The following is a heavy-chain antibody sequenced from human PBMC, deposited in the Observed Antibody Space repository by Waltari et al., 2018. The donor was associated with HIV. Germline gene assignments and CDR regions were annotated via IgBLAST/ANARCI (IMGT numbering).Heavy chain of an antibody. J-gene: IGHJ4*02. CDR2: VAPRNGVT. Sequence: QAQPVQSGAEGKTPGASVEVSCKASGYPFPNYYLHWVRQAPGQGLNGMGRVAPRNGVTNNARIFQGRFTITREASNGTAYMGLARLTSGDTAVYYCAGAYCSATGCQIGGYWGQRTLVAVSS. CDR1: GYPFPNYY. V-gene: IGHV1-2*06. D-gene: IGHD2-15*01. CDR3: AGAYCSATGCQIGGY.